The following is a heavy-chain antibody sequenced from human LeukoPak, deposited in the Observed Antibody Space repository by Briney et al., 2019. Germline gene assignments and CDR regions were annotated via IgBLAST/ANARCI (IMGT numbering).Heavy chain of an antibody. V-gene: IGHV3-7*04. CDR3: ARGSYGSGSYYSGDWFDP. CDR1: GFTFSTYW. CDR2: IKQDGSEK. D-gene: IGHD3-10*01. Sequence: SGGSLRLSCAASGFTFSTYWMTWVRQSPGKGLEWVANIKQDGSEKYYVDSVKGRFTISRDNAKNSLDLQMNSLRAEDTAVYYCARGSYGSGSYYSGDWFDPWGQGTLVTVSS. J-gene: IGHJ5*02.